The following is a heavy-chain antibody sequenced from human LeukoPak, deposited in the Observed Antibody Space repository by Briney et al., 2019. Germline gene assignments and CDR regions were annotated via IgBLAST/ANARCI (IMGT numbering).Heavy chain of an antibody. Sequence: GASVKVSCKASGYTFTSYGISWVRQAPGQGLEWMGWISAYNGNTNYAQKLQGRVTMTTDTSTSTAYMELRSLRSDDTAVYYCARIYDSSGYYPVRMDVWGQGTTVTVSS. CDR1: GYTFTSYG. V-gene: IGHV1-18*01. D-gene: IGHD3-22*01. J-gene: IGHJ6*02. CDR3: ARIYDSSGYYPVRMDV. CDR2: ISAYNGNT.